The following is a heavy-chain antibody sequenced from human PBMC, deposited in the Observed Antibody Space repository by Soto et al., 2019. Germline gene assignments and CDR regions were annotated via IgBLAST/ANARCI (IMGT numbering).Heavy chain of an antibody. D-gene: IGHD4-17*01. J-gene: IGHJ4*02. CDR3: ARESHGDLPYFDY. V-gene: IGHV3-30-3*01. Sequence: GGSLRLSCAASGFTFSSYAMHWVRQAPGKGLEWVAVISYDGSNKYYADSVKGRFTISRDNSKNTLYLQMNSLRAEDTAVYYCARESHGDLPYFDYWGQGTLVTVSS. CDR1: GFTFSSYA. CDR2: ISYDGSNK.